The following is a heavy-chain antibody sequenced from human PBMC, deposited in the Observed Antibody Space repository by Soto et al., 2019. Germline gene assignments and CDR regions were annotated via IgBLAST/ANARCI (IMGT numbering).Heavy chain of an antibody. CDR3: ARDSLSGSYSSGWGLIDY. CDR1: GFTFSSYG. Sequence: VQLVESGGGVVQPGRSLRLSCAASGFTFSSYGMHWVRQAPGKGLEWVAVIWYDGSNKYYADSVKGRFTISRDNSKNTLYLQMNSLRAEDTAVYYCARDSLSGSYSSGWGLIDYWGQGTLVTVSS. CDR2: IWYDGSNK. J-gene: IGHJ4*02. D-gene: IGHD6-19*01. V-gene: IGHV3-33*01.